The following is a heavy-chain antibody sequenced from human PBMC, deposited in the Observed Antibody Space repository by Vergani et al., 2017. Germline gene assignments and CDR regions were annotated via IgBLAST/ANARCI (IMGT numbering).Heavy chain of an antibody. D-gene: IGHD7-27*01. CDR1: GYTFTSYY. J-gene: IGHJ4*02. CDR2: INPSGGST. V-gene: IGHV1-46*01. CDR3: ARAETGDTYDY. Sequence: QVQLVQSGAAVKKPGASVKVSCKASGYTFTSYYMHWVRQAPGQGLEWMGIINPSGGSTSYAQKFQGRVTMTRDTSTRTVYMELSSLRSEDTAVYYCARAETGDTYDYWGQGTLVTVSS.